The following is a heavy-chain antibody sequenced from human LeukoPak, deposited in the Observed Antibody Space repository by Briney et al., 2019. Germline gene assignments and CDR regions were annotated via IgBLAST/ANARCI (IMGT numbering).Heavy chain of an antibody. D-gene: IGHD4/OR15-4a*01. CDR3: AKDERVYGTNAGTLLDY. J-gene: IGHJ4*02. CDR1: GFTLSSYG. Sequence: PGGSLRLSCAVSGFTLSSYGMSWVRQAPGKGLEWVSTIGGSGGRTYYADSVKGRFTISRDNSKNTLYLQMNSLRPEDTALYYCAKDERVYGTNAGTLLDYWGQGTLVSVSS. V-gene: IGHV3-23*01. CDR2: IGGSGGRT.